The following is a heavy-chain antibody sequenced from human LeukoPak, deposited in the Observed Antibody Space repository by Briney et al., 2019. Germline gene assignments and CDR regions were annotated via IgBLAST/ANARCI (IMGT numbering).Heavy chain of an antibody. CDR1: GFIVDNYY. V-gene: IGHV3-30*02. Sequence: PGGSLRLSCEASGFIVDNYYMHWVRQAPGKGVEWVAHIRQDGNNRIYIDSVKGRCTISRDNDGKTVYLQLNSLRREDTAIYYCAKDVAMTYRGYFDLWGRGTQVTVSS. CDR2: IRQDGNNR. D-gene: IGHD2-15*01. CDR3: AKDVAMTYRGYFDL. J-gene: IGHJ2*01.